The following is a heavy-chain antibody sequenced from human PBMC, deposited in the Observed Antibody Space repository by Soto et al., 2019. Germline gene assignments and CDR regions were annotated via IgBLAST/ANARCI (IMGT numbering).Heavy chain of an antibody. Sequence: QVQLQESGPGLVKPSQTLSLTCTVSDGSISSDNYYWSWIRQPPGEGLEWIGNIYHSGSTYYDPSLRSRVIISKDTSKYQFSLKLSSVTAADTAVYYCARGIDGYNFWPVDHWGQGTLVIVSS. J-gene: IGHJ4*02. CDR1: DGSISSDNYY. V-gene: IGHV4-30-4*01. CDR3: ARGIDGYNFWPVDH. D-gene: IGHD3-3*01. CDR2: IYHSGST.